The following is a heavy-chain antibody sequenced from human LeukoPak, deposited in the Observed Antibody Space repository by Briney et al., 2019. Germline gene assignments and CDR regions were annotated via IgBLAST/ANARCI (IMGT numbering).Heavy chain of an antibody. V-gene: IGHV3-7*03. CDR3: ARDQYDTWSRRGNFDS. CDR2: TKLDGSEK. Sequence: LGGSLRLSCVASGFTFGKYWMSWVRQAPGKGLEWVANTKLDGSEKNYVDSVKGRFTISRDNTKNSLYLQMNSLRAEDTAVFYCARDQYDTWSRRGNFDSWGQGTLVTVSS. D-gene: IGHD3-3*01. J-gene: IGHJ4*02. CDR1: GFTFGKYW.